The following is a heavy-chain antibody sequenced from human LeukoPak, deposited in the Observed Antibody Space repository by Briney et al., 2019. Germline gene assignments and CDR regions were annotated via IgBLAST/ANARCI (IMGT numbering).Heavy chain of an antibody. V-gene: IGHV5-51*01. D-gene: IGHD4-11*01. CDR3: AITNSDYTYYFDY. J-gene: IGHJ4*02. CDR1: GYRFTSCW. Sequence: GESLKISCKGSGYRFTSCWIGWVRQMPGKGLEWMGIIYPGDSDTRYSPSFQGQVTISVDKYINTAYLQWSNLKASDTAMYYCAITNSDYTYYFDYWGQGTLVTVSS. CDR2: IYPGDSDT.